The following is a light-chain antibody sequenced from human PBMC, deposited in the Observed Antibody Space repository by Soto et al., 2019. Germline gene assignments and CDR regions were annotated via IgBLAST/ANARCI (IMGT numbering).Light chain of an antibody. J-gene: IGKJ4*01. CDR1: QGISSS. CDR3: QQLNSFPLS. Sequence: IQLTQSPSSLSASVGDRVTITCRASQGISSSLAWYQQQPGKAPKLLIYAASTLQSGVPSRFSGSGSETDFTLTISSLQPEDFATYYCQQLNSFPLSFGGGTTVEIK. CDR2: AAS. V-gene: IGKV1-9*01.